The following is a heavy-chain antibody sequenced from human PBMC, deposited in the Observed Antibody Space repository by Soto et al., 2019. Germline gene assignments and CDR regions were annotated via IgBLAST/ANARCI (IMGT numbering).Heavy chain of an antibody. CDR1: GGSFSGYY. CDR3: ARGYGGNFDY. CDR2: INHSGST. D-gene: IGHD3-10*01. V-gene: IGHV4-34*01. J-gene: IGHJ4*02. Sequence: QVQLQQWCAGLLKPSETLSLTCAVYGGSFSGYYWNWVRQPPVKGRSWIGEINHSGSTNDNPSLKSRVTKSVDTSGNQFSLKLRSVTAADTTVYYFARGYGGNFDYWCQGTLVTVSS.